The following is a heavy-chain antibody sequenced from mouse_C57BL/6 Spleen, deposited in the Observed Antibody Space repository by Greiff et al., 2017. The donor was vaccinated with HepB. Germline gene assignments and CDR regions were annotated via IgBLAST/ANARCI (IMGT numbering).Heavy chain of an antibody. CDR2: ISYDGSN. CDR3: ARVSNWDEGFDY. V-gene: IGHV3-6*01. D-gene: IGHD4-1*01. J-gene: IGHJ2*01. CDR1: GYSITSGYY. Sequence: ESGPGLVKPSQSLSLTCSVTGYSITSGYYWNWIRQFPGNKLEWMGYISYDGSNNYNPSLKNRISITRDTSKNQFFLKLNSVTTEDTATYYCARVSNWDEGFDYWGQGTTLTVSS.